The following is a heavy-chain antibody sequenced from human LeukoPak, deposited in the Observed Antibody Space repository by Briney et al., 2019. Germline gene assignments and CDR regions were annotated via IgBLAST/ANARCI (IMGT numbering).Heavy chain of an antibody. J-gene: IGHJ4*02. D-gene: IGHD3-3*01. V-gene: IGHV3-30*18. CDR2: ISYDGSNK. CDR3: AKPPYYDFWSGLDY. CDR1: GFTFSSYG. Sequence: GRSLRLSCAASGFTFSSYGMHWVRQAPGKGLEWVAVISYDGSNKYYADSVKGRFTISRDNSKNTLYLQMNSLRAEDTAVYYCAKPPYYDFWSGLDYWGQGTLVTVSS.